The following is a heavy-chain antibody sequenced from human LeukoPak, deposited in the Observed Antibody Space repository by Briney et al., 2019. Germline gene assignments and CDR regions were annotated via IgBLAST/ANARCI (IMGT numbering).Heavy chain of an antibody. CDR2: MNPNSGNT. J-gene: IGHJ6*03. CDR1: GYTFTSYD. D-gene: IGHD3-9*01. V-gene: IGHV1-8*01. Sequence: ASVKVSCKASGYTFTSYDINWVRQATGQGLEWMGWMNPNSGNTGYAQKFQGRVTMTRNTSISTAYMELSSLRSEDTAVYYCARGLRYFDWLPDASYYYYYYMDVWGKGTTVTISS. CDR3: ARGLRYFDWLPDASYYYYYYMDV.